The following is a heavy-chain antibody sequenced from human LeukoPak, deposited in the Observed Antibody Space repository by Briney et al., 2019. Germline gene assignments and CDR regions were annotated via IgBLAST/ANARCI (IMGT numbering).Heavy chain of an antibody. CDR1: GFTFSNAW. Sequence: GGSLRLSCAASGFTFSNAWTSWVRQAPGKGLEWVGRIKSKTDGGTTDYAAPVKGRFNISRDDSKNTLSLQMHSLKTEDTAVYYCTTVWASDAFDIWDQGTIVTVSS. J-gene: IGHJ3*02. CDR3: TTVWASDAFDI. D-gene: IGHD7-27*01. V-gene: IGHV3-15*01. CDR2: IKSKTDGGTT.